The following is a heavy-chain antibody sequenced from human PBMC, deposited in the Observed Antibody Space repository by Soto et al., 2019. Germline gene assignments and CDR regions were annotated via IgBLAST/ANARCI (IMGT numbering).Heavy chain of an antibody. Sequence: GGSLRLSCSASGFTFSRYSMHWVRQAPGKGLEYVSAISTDGATTYYINSVKGRFIISRDNSRNTVYLQMSSLGAEDTAVYYCVKDGERGRAETPMRYAMDVWGQGTTVTVSS. CDR3: VKDGERGRAETPMRYAMDV. J-gene: IGHJ6*02. D-gene: IGHD5-18*01. CDR1: GFTFSRYS. CDR2: ISTDGATT. V-gene: IGHV3-64D*06.